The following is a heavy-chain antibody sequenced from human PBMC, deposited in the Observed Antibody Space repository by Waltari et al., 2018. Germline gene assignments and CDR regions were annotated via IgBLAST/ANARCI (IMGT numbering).Heavy chain of an antibody. D-gene: IGHD1-26*01. V-gene: IGHV4-39*01. J-gene: IGHJ4*02. CDR3: ARLDSRSGSYYFDY. Sequence: PWKVLECIRNIYYSGSTYYNPSLKRRVTTYIDTSKNQFSLKLSSVTAPDTAVYFCARLDSRSGSYYFDYWGQGTLVTVSS. CDR2: IYYSGST.